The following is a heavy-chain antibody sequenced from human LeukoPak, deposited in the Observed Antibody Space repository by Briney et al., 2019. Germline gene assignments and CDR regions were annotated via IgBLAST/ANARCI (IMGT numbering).Heavy chain of an antibody. Sequence: GGSLRLSCAVSGFTFNTYVMSWVRQAPGKGLEWVSSISSSSSYIYYADSVKGRFTISRDNSKNTLYLQMNSLRAEDTAVYYCARGFYPDRTMIVVVVDYWGQGTLVTVSS. D-gene: IGHD3-22*01. CDR1: GFTFNTYV. CDR3: ARGFYPDRTMIVVVVDY. J-gene: IGHJ4*02. V-gene: IGHV3-23*01. CDR2: ISSSSSYI.